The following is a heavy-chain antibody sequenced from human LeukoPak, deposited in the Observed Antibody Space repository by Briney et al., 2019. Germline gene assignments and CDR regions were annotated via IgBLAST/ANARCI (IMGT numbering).Heavy chain of an antibody. CDR1: GFTFDDYA. CDR3: AKRGSSGSSTTYYFDC. V-gene: IGHV3-43*02. CDR2: ISGDGGST. Sequence: GGSLRLSCAASGFTFDDYAMHWVRQAPGKGLEWASLISGDGGSTYYADSVKGRFTISRDNSKNSLYLQMNSLRTEDTALYYCAKRGSSGSSTTYYFDCWGQGTLVTVSS. J-gene: IGHJ4*02. D-gene: IGHD1-26*01.